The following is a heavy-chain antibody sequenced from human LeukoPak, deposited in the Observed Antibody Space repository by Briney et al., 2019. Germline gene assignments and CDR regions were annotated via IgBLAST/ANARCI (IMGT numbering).Heavy chain of an antibody. J-gene: IGHJ6*02. D-gene: IGHD6-13*01. Sequence: SETLSLTCAVYGGSFSGYYWSWIRQPPGKGLEWIGEINHRGSTNYNPSLKSRVTISVDTSKNQFSLKLSSVTAADTAVYYCARGPRIAAAGTRGFYYGMDVWGQGTTVTVSS. CDR2: INHRGST. V-gene: IGHV4-34*01. CDR3: ARGPRIAAAGTRGFYYGMDV. CDR1: GGSFSGYY.